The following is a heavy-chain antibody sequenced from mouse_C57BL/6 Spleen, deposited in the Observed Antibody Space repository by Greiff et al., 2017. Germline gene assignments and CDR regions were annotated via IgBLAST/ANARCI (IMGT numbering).Heavy chain of an antibody. J-gene: IGHJ4*01. CDR3: ARNPLTGSYYYAMDY. CDR2: IWTGGGT. D-gene: IGHD4-1*01. Sequence: VQLQQSGPGLVAPSQSLSITCTVSGFSLTSYAISWVRQPPGKGLEWLGVIWTGGGTNYNSALKSRLSISKDNSKSQVFLKMNSLQTDDTARYYCARNPLTGSYYYAMDYWGQGTSVTVSS. CDR1: GFSLTSYA. V-gene: IGHV2-9-1*01.